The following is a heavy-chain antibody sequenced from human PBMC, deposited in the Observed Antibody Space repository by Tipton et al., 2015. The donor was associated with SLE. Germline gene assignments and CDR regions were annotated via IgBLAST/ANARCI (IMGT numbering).Heavy chain of an antibody. J-gene: IGHJ2*01. V-gene: IGHV4-38-2*02. D-gene: IGHD1-26*01. Sequence: TLSLTCTVSGGSINSRYWGWIRQPPGKGLEWIASIYHRGSTYYNLSLKNRVTILIDTSKNQFSLKLNSVTAADTALYYCAREVGVTTDRWYFDLWGRGTLVTVSS. CDR1: GGSINSRY. CDR2: IYHRGST. CDR3: AREVGVTTDRWYFDL.